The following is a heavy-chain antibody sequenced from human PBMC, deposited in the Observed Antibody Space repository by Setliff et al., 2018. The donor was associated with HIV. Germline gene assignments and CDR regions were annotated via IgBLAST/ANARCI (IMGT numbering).Heavy chain of an antibody. D-gene: IGHD3-10*01. CDR2: IYISGST. V-gene: IGHV4-61*02. J-gene: IGHJ4*02. CDR3: ARGSRNYYGSGALDY. Sequence: NPSETLSLTCTVSGGSISSGSYYWSWIRQPAVKGLELIGRIYISGSTNYNPSLKNRVTISVETSKKSFSLKLSSVTAADTAVYQCARGSRNYYGSGALDYWGQGTLVTVSS. CDR1: GGSISSGSYY.